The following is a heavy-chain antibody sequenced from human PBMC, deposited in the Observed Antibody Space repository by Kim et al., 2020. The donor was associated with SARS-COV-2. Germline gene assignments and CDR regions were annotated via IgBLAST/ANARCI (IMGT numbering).Heavy chain of an antibody. CDR2: INPDDSDT. J-gene: IGHJ6*02. V-gene: IGHV5-51*01. CDR1: GHSFTTYR. Sequence: GESLKISCKASGHSFTTYRIGWVRQMPGKGLEWMGVINPDDSDTRYSPSLEGQVTISADKSIATAYVQWRSLKASDTAIYYCARLRADAYNMDYAMDVWGQGTPVTVSS. D-gene: IGHD1-1*01. CDR3: ARLRADAYNMDYAMDV.